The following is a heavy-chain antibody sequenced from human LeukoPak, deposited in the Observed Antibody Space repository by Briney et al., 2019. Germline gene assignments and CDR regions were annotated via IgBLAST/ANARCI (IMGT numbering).Heavy chain of an antibody. D-gene: IGHD1-14*01. Sequence: GGSLRLSCAVSGFTFSSYWMTWVRQAPGKGLQWVANVNQDGRERYYMDSMKGRLNISRDNTENSVFLQLTSLRPEDTGIYFCAKGRDHGDYWGQGTLVAVSS. CDR2: VNQDGRER. J-gene: IGHJ4*02. V-gene: IGHV3-7*01. CDR1: GFTFSSYW. CDR3: AKGRDHGDY.